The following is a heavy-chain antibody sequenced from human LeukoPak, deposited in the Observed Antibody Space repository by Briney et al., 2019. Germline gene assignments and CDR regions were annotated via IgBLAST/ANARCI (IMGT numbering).Heavy chain of an antibody. CDR2: IIPILGIA. CDR1: GGTFSSYA. D-gene: IGHD6-19*01. V-gene: IGHV1-69*04. J-gene: IGHJ5*02. Sequence: ASVKVSCKASGGTFSSYAISWVRQAPGQGLEWMGRIIPILGIANYAQKFQGRVTITADKSTSTAYMELSSLRSEDTAVYYCARDPVAPPFDPWGQGTLVTVSS. CDR3: ARDPVAPPFDP.